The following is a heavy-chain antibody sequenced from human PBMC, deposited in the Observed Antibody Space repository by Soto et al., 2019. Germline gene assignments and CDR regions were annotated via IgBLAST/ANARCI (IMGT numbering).Heavy chain of an antibody. CDR1: GGTFSSYT. J-gene: IGHJ3*02. Sequence: SVKVCCKASGGTFSSYTISWVRQDTGQGLEWMGRIIPILGIANYAQKFQGRVTITADKSTSTAYMELSSLRSEDTAVYYCARGYGDYVPDAFDIWGQGTMVTVSS. V-gene: IGHV1-69*02. D-gene: IGHD4-17*01. CDR2: IIPILGIA. CDR3: ARGYGDYVPDAFDI.